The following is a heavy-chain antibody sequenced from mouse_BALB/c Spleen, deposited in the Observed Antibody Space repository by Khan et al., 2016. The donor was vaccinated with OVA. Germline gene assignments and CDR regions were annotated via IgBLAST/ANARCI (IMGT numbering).Heavy chain of an antibody. V-gene: IGHV2-2*02. Sequence: VQLQESGPGLVQPSQSLSITCTVSGFSLTSYGVHWVRQSPGKGLEWLGVIWSGGSTDYNAAFISRLSISKDNSKSQVFFKMNSLQANDTAIYYCARNYGYDEGLAYWGQGTLVTVSA. CDR1: GFSLTSYG. D-gene: IGHD2-2*01. CDR3: ARNYGYDEGLAY. J-gene: IGHJ3*01. CDR2: IWSGGST.